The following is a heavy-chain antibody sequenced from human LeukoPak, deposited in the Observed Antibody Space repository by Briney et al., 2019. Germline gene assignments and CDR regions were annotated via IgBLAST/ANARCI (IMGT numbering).Heavy chain of an antibody. Sequence: GGSLRLSCAASGFTFSSYAMCWVRQVPGKGLEWVSGISGSGGSTYYPDSVKGRFTISRDNSKNTLYLQMNTLRAEDTAVYYCAKGAGNFDWSYHDYWGQGTLVTVSS. D-gene: IGHD3-9*01. J-gene: IGHJ4*02. CDR1: GFTFSSYA. V-gene: IGHV3-23*01. CDR2: ISGSGGST. CDR3: AKGAGNFDWSYHDY.